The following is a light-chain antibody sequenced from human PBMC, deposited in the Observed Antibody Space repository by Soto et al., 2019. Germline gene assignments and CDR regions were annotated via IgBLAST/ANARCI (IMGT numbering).Light chain of an antibody. Sequence: EIVFTQSPATLSLSPGERATLSCRASQSINNYLAWYQQRHGQAPRLLIYDASNRAAGIPARFSGIWSGTAFTLPLSRLEPEDFALYYCQQRSSWPLTFGGGTKVDIK. J-gene: IGKJ4*01. CDR3: QQRSSWPLT. CDR1: QSINNY. CDR2: DAS. V-gene: IGKV3-11*01.